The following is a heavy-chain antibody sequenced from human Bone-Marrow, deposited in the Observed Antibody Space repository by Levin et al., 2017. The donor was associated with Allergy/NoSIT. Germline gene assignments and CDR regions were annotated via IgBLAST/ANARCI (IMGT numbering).Heavy chain of an antibody. Sequence: LSLTCAASGFTFSSYAMSWVRQAPGKGLEWVSAISGSGGSTYYADSVKGRFTISRDNSKNTLYLQMNSLRAEDTAVYYCAKDQLNFSPPGGMDVWGQGTTVTVSS. D-gene: IGHD5-24*01. CDR1: GFTFSSYA. V-gene: IGHV3-23*01. CDR3: AKDQLNFSPPGGMDV. J-gene: IGHJ6*02. CDR2: ISGSGGST.